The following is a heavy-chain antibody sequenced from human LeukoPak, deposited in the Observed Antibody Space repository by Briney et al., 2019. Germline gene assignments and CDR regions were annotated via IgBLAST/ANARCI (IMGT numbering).Heavy chain of an antibody. D-gene: IGHD6-19*01. CDR1: GGSISSYY. CDR3: ASGFPSVAGTADY. V-gene: IGHV4-59*01. CDR2: IYYSGST. Sequence: PSETLSLTCTVSGGSISSYYWSWIRQPPGKGLEWIGYIYYSGSTNYNPSLKSRVTISVDTSKNQFSLKLSSVTAADTAVYYCASGFPSVAGTADYWGQGTLVTVSS. J-gene: IGHJ4*02.